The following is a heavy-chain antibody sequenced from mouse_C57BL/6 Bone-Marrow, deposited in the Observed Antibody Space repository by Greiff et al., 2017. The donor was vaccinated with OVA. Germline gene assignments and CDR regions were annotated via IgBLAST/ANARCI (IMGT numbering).Heavy chain of an antibody. D-gene: IGHD2-4*01. J-gene: IGHJ3*01. V-gene: IGHV1-81*01. CDR2: IYPRSGNT. CDR3: ARPYYDFFAY. Sequence: VQLVESGAELARPGASVKLSCKASGYTFTSYGISWVKQRTGQGLEWIGEIYPRSGNTYYNEKFKGKATLTADKSSSTAYMELRSLTSEDSAVYFCARPYYDFFAYWGQGTLVTVSA. CDR1: GYTFTSYG.